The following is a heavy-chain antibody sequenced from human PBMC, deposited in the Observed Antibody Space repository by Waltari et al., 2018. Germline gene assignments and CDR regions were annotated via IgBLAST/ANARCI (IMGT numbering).Heavy chain of an antibody. V-gene: IGHV4-34*01. D-gene: IGHD3-3*01. CDR2: IRHPGST. Sequence: QVQLQQWGAGLLGPAETLSLTCAVYGASFRPYHWGWVRQPPGKGLEWIGQIRHPGSTNYNPSLKSRVTISIDTPRSQFSLRLSSVTAADTALYFCTRGGNYDFWSHRPFVDPWGQGTLVTVSS. CDR1: GASFRPYH. J-gene: IGHJ5*02. CDR3: TRGGNYDFWSHRPFVDP.